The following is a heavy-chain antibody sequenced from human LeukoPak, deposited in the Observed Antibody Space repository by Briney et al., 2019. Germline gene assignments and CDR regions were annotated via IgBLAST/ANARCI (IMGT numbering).Heavy chain of an antibody. CDR1: GFTFSSDW. CDR2: INPDGSEK. D-gene: IGHD3-10*01. CDR3: ARVGYYGSGKLGYFDY. Sequence: GGSLRLSCAVPGFTFSSDWMIWVRQAPGKRLEWVANINPDGSEKNYVDSVRGRFTISRDNAKNSLDLQMNSLRAEDMAVYYCARVGYYGSGKLGYFDYWGQGTLVTVSS. J-gene: IGHJ4*02. V-gene: IGHV3-7*01.